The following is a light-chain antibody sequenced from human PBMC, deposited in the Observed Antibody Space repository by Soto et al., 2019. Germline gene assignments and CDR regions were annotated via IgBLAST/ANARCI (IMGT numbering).Light chain of an antibody. Sequence: QAVVTQPASVSGSPGQSITISCTGTSSDVGGYNYVSWYQXHPGKAPKLMIYEVSNRPSGVSNRFSGSKSGNTASLTISGLQAEDEADYYCSSYTSSSTLYVXGTGTKLTVL. CDR3: SSYTSSSTLYV. CDR2: EVS. V-gene: IGLV2-14*01. CDR1: SSDVGGYNY. J-gene: IGLJ1*01.